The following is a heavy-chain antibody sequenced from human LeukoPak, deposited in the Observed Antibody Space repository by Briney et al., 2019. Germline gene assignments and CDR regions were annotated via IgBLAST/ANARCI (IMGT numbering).Heavy chain of an antibody. Sequence: SETLSLTCTVSGGSISRSSYYWGWIRQPPGKGLEWIGGTYYSGSTYYNPSLKSRVTISEDTSKNQFSLKLSSVTAADTAVYYCATTNVLLWFGELSKTAYFDYWGQGTLVTVSS. J-gene: IGHJ4*02. D-gene: IGHD3-10*01. CDR3: ATTNVLLWFGELSKTAYFDY. V-gene: IGHV4-39*07. CDR2: TYYSGST. CDR1: GGSISRSSYY.